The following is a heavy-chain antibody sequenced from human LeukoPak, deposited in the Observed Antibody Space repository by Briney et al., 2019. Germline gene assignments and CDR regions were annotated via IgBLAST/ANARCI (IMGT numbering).Heavy chain of an antibody. CDR2: TSYIGST. D-gene: IGHD1/OR15-1a*01. CDR1: GASFNSYY. Sequence: SETLSLTCTVSGASFNSYYWNWIRQSPGKGLEWIGFTSYIGSTNYDPSLRNRVTISLDTSKNQVFLKLNSVTAADTAVYYCAGNTNNLGDVNGFDPWGQGTLVTVSS. CDR3: AGNTNNLGDVNGFDP. V-gene: IGHV4-59*01. J-gene: IGHJ5*02.